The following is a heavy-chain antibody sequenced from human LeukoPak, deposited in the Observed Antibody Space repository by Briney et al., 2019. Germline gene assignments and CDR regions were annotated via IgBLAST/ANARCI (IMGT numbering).Heavy chain of an antibody. CDR2: IYYSGST. CDR1: GGSISSYY. D-gene: IGHD5-18*01. J-gene: IGHJ4*02. V-gene: IGHV4-59*05. CDR3: ANGWGYGGPFDY. Sequence: PSETLSLTCTVPGGSISSYYWSWIRQPPGKGLEWIGSIYYSGSTYYNPSLKSRVTISVDTSKNQFSLKLSSVTAADTAVYYCANGWGYGGPFDYWGQGTLVTASS.